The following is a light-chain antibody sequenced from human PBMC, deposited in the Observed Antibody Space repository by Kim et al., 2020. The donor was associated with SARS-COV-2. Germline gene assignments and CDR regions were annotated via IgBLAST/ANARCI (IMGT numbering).Light chain of an antibody. Sequence: DIQMTQSPSSLSASVGDRVTITCRASQRISSYLNWYQQQPGKAPKLLIFPASSLESGVPSRFSGSGSGTDFTLTISSLQPEDFATYYCQQANNFPLTFGGGTKVDIK. J-gene: IGKJ4*01. CDR2: PAS. V-gene: IGKV1-12*01. CDR3: QQANNFPLT. CDR1: QRISSY.